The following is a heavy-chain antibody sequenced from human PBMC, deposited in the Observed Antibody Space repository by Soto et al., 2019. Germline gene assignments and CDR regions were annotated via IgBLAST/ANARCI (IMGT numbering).Heavy chain of an antibody. CDR3: ARDDYRRLGYYHYGMDV. CDR1: GGSISSGGYY. D-gene: IGHD4-4*01. Sequence: KPSETLSLTCTVSGGSISSGGYYWSWIRQHPGKGLEWIGYIYYSGSTYYNPSLKSRVTISVDTSKNQFSLKLSSVTAADTAVYYCARDDYRRLGYYHYGMDVWGQGTTVTVSS. V-gene: IGHV4-31*02. J-gene: IGHJ6*02. CDR2: IYYSGST.